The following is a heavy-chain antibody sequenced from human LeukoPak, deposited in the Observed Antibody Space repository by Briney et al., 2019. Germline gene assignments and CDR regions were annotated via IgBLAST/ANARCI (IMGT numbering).Heavy chain of an antibody. V-gene: IGHV3-23*03. CDR1: GFIFSSSA. J-gene: IGHJ4*02. CDR3: ARGRGLGVVSPYFDY. D-gene: IGHD3-3*01. CDR2: IYGDGRT. Sequence: GGSLRLSCAVSGFIFSSSAMSWVRQAPGNGLERVSVIYGDGRTSHSASVRGRFTISRDNSKNIVSLQMNNLRAEDTAVYYCARGRGLGVVSPYFDYWGQGTLVTVSS.